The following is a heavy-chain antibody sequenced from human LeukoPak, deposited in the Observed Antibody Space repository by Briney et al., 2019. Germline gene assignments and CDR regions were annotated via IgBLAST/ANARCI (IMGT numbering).Heavy chain of an antibody. CDR2: INHSGST. J-gene: IGHJ4*02. CDR1: GGSFSGYY. Sequence: PSETLSLTCAVYGGSFSGYYWSWIRQPPGKGLEWIGEINHSGSTNYNPSHKSRVTISVDTSKNQFSLKLSSVTAADTAVYYCAARDLTYYYDSSGYLNYWGQGTLVTVSS. CDR3: AARDLTYYYDSSGYLNY. V-gene: IGHV4-34*01. D-gene: IGHD3-22*01.